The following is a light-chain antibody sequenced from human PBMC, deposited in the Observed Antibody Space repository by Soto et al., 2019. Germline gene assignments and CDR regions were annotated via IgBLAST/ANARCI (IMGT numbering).Light chain of an antibody. CDR3: GTWDSSLSAVV. Sequence: QSVLTQPPSVSAAPGQKVTISCSGSSSNIGSNFGSWYQQLPGTAPKLLIYDNDKRPSVIPDRFSGSESGTSATLGITGLQTGDEADYYCGTWDSSLSAVVFGGGTQLTVL. V-gene: IGLV1-51*01. CDR2: DND. CDR1: SSNIGSNF. J-gene: IGLJ3*02.